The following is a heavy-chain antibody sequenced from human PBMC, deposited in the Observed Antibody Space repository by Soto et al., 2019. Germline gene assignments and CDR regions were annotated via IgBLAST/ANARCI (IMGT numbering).Heavy chain of an antibody. CDR2: ISGSGGST. CDR1: GFTFSSYA. D-gene: IGHD3-3*01. CDR3: AKSSGRGYDFWSGYSYYGMDV. J-gene: IGHJ6*02. Sequence: GGSLRLSCAASGFTFSSYAMSWVRQAPGKGLEWVSAISGSGGSTYYADSVKGRFTISRDNSKNTLYLQMNSLRAEDTAVYYCAKSSGRGYDFWSGYSYYGMDVWGQGTTVTVSS. V-gene: IGHV3-23*01.